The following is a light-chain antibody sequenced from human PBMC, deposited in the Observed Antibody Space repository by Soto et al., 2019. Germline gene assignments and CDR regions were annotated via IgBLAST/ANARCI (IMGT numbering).Light chain of an antibody. Sequence: DIQMTHSPSSLSVSVEARVLITCRASQSISNHLNWYQQKPGKAPKLLIFAASSLQSGVPSRFSGSRSGPDFTLTISSLQPEDFATYYCQQSYSSPPTFGQGTKVDSK. V-gene: IGKV1-39*01. CDR1: QSISNH. J-gene: IGKJ1*01. CDR2: AAS. CDR3: QQSYSSPPT.